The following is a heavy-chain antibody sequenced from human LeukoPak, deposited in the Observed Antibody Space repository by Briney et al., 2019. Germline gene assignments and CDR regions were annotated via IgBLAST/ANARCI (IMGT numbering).Heavy chain of an antibody. CDR3: AKQPTVTTRPTIFDY. V-gene: IGHV3-23*01. CDR1: GFTFSSYA. Sequence: GGSLRLSCAASGFTFSSYAMSWVRQAPGKGLEWVSAISGSGGSTYYADSVKGRFTISRDNSKNTLYLQMNSLRAKDTAVYYCAKQPTVTTRPTIFDYWGQGTLVTVSS. CDR2: ISGSGGST. D-gene: IGHD4-17*01. J-gene: IGHJ4*02.